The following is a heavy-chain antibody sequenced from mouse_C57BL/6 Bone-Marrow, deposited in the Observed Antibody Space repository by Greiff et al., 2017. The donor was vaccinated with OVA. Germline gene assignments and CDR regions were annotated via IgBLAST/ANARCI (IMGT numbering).Heavy chain of an antibody. CDR2: IYPGSGST. CDR3: ARSGDYYGLYYFDY. Sequence: VKLQQPGAELVKPGASVKMSCKASGYTFTSYWITWVKQRPGQGLEWIGDIYPGSGSTNYNEKFKSKATLTVDTSSSTAYMQLSSLTSEDSAVYYCARSGDYYGLYYFDYWGQGTTLTVSS. CDR1: GYTFTSYW. V-gene: IGHV1-55*01. D-gene: IGHD1-1*01. J-gene: IGHJ2*01.